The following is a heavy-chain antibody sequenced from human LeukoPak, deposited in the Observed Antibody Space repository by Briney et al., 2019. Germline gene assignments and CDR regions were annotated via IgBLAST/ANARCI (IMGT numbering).Heavy chain of an antibody. J-gene: IGHJ3*02. CDR1: GCTFSSDV. V-gene: IGHV3-23*01. CDR2: ISGSGAST. Sequence: AGSLSLSCAASGCTFSSDVMTWVCQGPGQGLEWVAAISGSGASTFYADAVKGRFTFSRDNSKNTLYLQMNSLRDEDTAVYYCAKDRVAFDIWGQGTMVTVSS. CDR3: AKDRVAFDI.